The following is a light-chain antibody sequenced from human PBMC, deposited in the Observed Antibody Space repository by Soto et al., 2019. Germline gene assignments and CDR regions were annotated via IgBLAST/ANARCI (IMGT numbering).Light chain of an antibody. V-gene: IGKV3-20*01. CDR1: QSVSSNY. J-gene: IGKJ4*01. CDR2: GAS. CDR3: QQYRNSPLT. Sequence: EIVLTQSPGTLSLSPGERATLSCRASQSVSSNYLAWYQQQPGQAPRLLIYGASSRATGIPDRFSGSGSGTDFTLTISRLEPEDLAVYYCQQYRNSPLTFGGGTKVEIK.